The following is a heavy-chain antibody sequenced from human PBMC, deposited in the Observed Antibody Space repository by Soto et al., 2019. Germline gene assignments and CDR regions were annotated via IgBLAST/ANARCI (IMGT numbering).Heavy chain of an antibody. V-gene: IGHV1-69*02. Sequence: ASVKVSCKASGGTFSSYTISWVRQAPGQGLEWMGRIIPILGIANYAQKFQGRVTITADESTSTAYMELSSLRSEDTAVYYCASFGSSSWYFRFDYCGQGTLVTVSS. D-gene: IGHD6-13*01. CDR2: IIPILGIA. J-gene: IGHJ4*02. CDR3: ASFGSSSWYFRFDY. CDR1: GGTFSSYT.